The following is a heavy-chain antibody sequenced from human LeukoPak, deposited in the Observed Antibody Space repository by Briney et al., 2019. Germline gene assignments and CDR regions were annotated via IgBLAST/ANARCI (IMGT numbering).Heavy chain of an antibody. J-gene: IGHJ3*02. Sequence: ASVKVSCKASGYTFNSYDINWVRQATGQGLEWMGWMNPNSGNTGYAQKFQGRVTMTRNTSISTAYMELSSLRSEDTAVYYCARGGSSWAVGALDIWGQGTMVTVSS. CDR2: MNPNSGNT. CDR1: GYTFNSYD. D-gene: IGHD6-13*01. V-gene: IGHV1-8*01. CDR3: ARGGSSWAVGALDI.